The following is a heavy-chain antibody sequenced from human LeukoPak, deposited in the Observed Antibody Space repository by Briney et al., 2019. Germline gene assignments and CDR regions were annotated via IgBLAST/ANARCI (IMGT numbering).Heavy chain of an antibody. V-gene: IGHV4-4*07. D-gene: IGHD5-24*01. CDR3: AREMAPSWGAFDI. CDR2: IYTSEST. Sequence: SETLSLTCTVSGISISNYYWSWIRQPAGKGLEWIGRIYTSESTNYNHSLNSRVTMSVDTATNQFSLKLSSVTAADTALYYCAREMAPSWGAFDIWGQGTMVTVSS. CDR1: GISISNYY. J-gene: IGHJ3*02.